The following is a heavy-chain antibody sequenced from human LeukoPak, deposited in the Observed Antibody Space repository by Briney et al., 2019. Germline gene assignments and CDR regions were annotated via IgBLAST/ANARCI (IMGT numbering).Heavy chain of an antibody. CDR1: GGSFSDYY. Sequence: PSETLSLTCAVDGGSFSDYYWTWIRQPPGKGLEWIGELNHGGTTNYNPSLKSRLTISLDTSKNQFSLRLSSVTAADTAVYYCARGRRTGSYYYYYGMDVWGQGTTVTVSS. D-gene: IGHD1-14*01. V-gene: IGHV4-34*01. J-gene: IGHJ6*02. CDR2: LNHGGTT. CDR3: ARGRRTGSYYYYYGMDV.